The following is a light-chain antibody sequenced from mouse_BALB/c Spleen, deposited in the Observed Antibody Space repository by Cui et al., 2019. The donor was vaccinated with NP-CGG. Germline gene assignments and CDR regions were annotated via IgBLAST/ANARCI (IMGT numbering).Light chain of an antibody. V-gene: IGLV1*01. J-gene: IGLJ1*01. Sequence: AVVTQDSAITTSPGETVTLTCRSNAGAVTTSNYANWVQEKPDHLFTGLIGGTNNRAPGIPARFSGSLIGDKAALTITGAQTEDEAIYFCALWYSNHWVFGGGTKLTVL. CDR3: ALWYSNHWV. CDR2: GTN. CDR1: AGAVTTSNY.